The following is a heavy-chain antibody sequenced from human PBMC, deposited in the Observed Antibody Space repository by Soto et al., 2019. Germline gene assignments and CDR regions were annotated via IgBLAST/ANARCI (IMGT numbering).Heavy chain of an antibody. CDR1: GFTFTTYV. V-gene: IGHV3-30-3*01. Sequence: QPGGSLRLSCAVSGFTFTTYVMHWVRQAPGKGLEWVAVISPDGSNTYYADSVKGRCTISRDNSKNTLYLQMNSLRAEDTAVYYCANQKVGATVHFDYWGQGTLVTVSS. CDR2: ISPDGSNT. CDR3: ANQKVGATVHFDY. J-gene: IGHJ4*02. D-gene: IGHD1-26*01.